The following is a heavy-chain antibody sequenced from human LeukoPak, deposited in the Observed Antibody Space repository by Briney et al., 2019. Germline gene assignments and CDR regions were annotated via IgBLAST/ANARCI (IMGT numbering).Heavy chain of an antibody. V-gene: IGHV3-21*01. CDR3: ARAAIAALGTAPFAI. J-gene: IGHJ3*02. D-gene: IGHD6-6*01. CDR2: ISSSPYFI. Sequence: GVLRLSCVASGFTFSSYTMNWVRQAPGKGLEWVSAISSSPYFIQYADSVKVLFTTSRDHAGSSVYLHMTSLRVEDPAVYYCARAAIAALGTAPFAIWGQGTMVTVSS. CDR1: GFTFSSYT.